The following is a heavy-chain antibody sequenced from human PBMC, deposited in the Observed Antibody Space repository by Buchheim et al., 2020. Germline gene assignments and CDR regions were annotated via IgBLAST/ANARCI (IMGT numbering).Heavy chain of an antibody. CDR2: IYYSGNT. V-gene: IGHV4-59*08. CDR1: GGSISSHY. D-gene: IGHD4-17*01. Sequence: QVQLRESGPGLVKPSETLSLTCTVSGGSISSHYWSWIRQPPGKGLEWIGNIYYSGNTNYNPSLKCRVTISVDKSKIHFSLKLSSVTAADTAVYYCARLDYGDYSWYFDYWGQGTL. J-gene: IGHJ4*02. CDR3: ARLDYGDYSWYFDY.